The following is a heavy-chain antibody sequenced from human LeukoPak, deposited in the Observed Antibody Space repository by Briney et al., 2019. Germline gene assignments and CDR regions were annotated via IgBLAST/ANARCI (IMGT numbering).Heavy chain of an antibody. CDR2: IYYSGST. J-gene: IGHJ5*02. V-gene: IGHV4-39*07. CDR3: ARLDITMIRGVINWFDP. D-gene: IGHD3-10*01. Sequence: ASETLSLTCTVSGGSISSSTYFWGWIRQPPGKGLEWIGTIYYSGSTYYNPSLKSRVTISVDTSKNQVSLKLSSVTAADTAVYYCARLDITMIRGVINWFDPWGQGILVTVSS. CDR1: GGSISSSTYF.